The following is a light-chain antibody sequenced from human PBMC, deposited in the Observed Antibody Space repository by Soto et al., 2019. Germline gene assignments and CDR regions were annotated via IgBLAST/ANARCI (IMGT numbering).Light chain of an antibody. CDR1: QSVSSSY. CDR3: QQYYSTPHT. CDR2: GAS. J-gene: IGKJ4*01. V-gene: IGKV3-20*01. Sequence: EIVLTQSPGTLSLSPGERATLSCRARQSVSSSYLAWYQQRPGQAPRLLIYGASIRATGIPDRFSGSGSGTDFTLTISRLEPEDVAVYYCQQYYSTPHTFGGGTKVEIK.